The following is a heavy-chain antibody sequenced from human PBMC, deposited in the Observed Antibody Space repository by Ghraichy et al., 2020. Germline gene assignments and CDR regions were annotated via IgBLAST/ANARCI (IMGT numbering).Heavy chain of an antibody. CDR1: GFTFSNFG. J-gene: IGHJ6*02. D-gene: IGHD6-19*01. Sequence: GGSLRLSCAASGFTFSNFGMHWVRQAPGKGLEWVALISYDGTKKYYTDSVKGRFTISRDNSKNTLYLQMNSLRAEDTSIYYCAKDSSGWYGSLSYFYYGMDVWGQGTTGTVSS. CDR3: AKDSSGWYGSLSYFYYGMDV. V-gene: IGHV3-30*18. CDR2: ISYDGTKK.